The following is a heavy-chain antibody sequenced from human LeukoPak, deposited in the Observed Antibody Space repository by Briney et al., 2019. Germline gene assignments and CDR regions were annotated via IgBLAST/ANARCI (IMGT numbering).Heavy chain of an antibody. V-gene: IGHV1-2*02. J-gene: IGHJ2*01. CDR3: ARDPYGTWYFDL. Sequence: ASVKVSCKASGYTFTGYYMHWVRQAPGQGLEWMGWINPNSGGTNYAQKFPGRVTLPRDTSISTAYMELSRLRSDDTAVYYCARDPYGTWYFDLWGRGTLVTVSS. CDR2: INPNSGGT. D-gene: IGHD3-10*01. CDR1: GYTFTGYY.